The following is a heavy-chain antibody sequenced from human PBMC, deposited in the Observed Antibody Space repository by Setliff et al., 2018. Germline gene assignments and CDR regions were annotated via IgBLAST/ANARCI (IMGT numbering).Heavy chain of an antibody. J-gene: IGHJ6*03. CDR3: VREGVDSRSSTDYRYYMDV. Sequence: ASVKVSCKASGGTFSSYGISWVRQAPGQGLEWMGGTIPIFGTTDYARKFQGRVTIITDESTSTAFMQLSSLRSEDTAVYYCVREGVDSRSSTDYRYYMDVWGKGTTVTV. CDR1: GGTFSSYG. V-gene: IGHV1-69*05. D-gene: IGHD3-22*01. CDR2: TIPIFGTT.